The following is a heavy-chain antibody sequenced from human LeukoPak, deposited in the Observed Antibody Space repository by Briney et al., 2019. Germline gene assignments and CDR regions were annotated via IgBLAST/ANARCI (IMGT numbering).Heavy chain of an antibody. D-gene: IGHD6-13*01. CDR2: IKTDGSEK. CDR1: GFTFSSYW. Sequence: GGSLRLSCAASGFTFSSYWMSWVRQAPGKGLEWVANIKTDGSEKYYVDSVKGRFTISRDNAKNSLYLQMNSLRAEDTALYYCAKAAAAPGFDFWGQGTLVTVSS. V-gene: IGHV3-7*03. J-gene: IGHJ4*02. CDR3: AKAAAAPGFDF.